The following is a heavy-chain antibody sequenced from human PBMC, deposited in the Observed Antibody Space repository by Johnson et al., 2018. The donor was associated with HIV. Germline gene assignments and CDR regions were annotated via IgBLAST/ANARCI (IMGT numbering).Heavy chain of an antibody. J-gene: IGHJ3*02. Sequence: EQLVESGGGWVQPGGSLRLSCAASGFSFSTSYMTWVRQAPGKGLEWVATINEDGTGKNHVDSVTGRFTISRDNAKKSLYLQMNSLRAEDTAVYYCAKELGIPSGWYRGAFDIWGQGTMVTVSS. CDR1: GFSFSTSY. CDR3: AKELGIPSGWYRGAFDI. V-gene: IGHV3-7*01. D-gene: IGHD6-19*01. CDR2: INEDGTGK.